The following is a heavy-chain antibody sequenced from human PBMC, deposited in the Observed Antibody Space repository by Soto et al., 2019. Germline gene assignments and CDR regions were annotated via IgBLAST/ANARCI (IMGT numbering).Heavy chain of an antibody. CDR1: GGSFSGYY. J-gene: IGHJ5*02. D-gene: IGHD3-3*01. CDR2: INHSGST. Sequence: SETLSLTCAVYGGSFSGYYWSWIRQPPGKGLEWIGEINHSGSTNYNPSLKSRVTISVDTSKNQFSLKLSSVTAADTAVYYCARRRWSGYYTGLWFDPWGQGTLVTVSS. V-gene: IGHV4-34*01. CDR3: ARRRWSGYYTGLWFDP.